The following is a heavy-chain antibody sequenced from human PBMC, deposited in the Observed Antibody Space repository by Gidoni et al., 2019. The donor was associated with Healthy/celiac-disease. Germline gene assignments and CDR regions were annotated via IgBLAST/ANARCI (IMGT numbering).Heavy chain of an antibody. CDR1: GVTVSRDA. CDR2: TSGSGGST. CDR3: AKSRSRIAVAGTVDY. D-gene: IGHD6-19*01. Sequence: EVQMLESGGGLVKPGGSLRLSCAASGVTVSRDAMSWVRQAPGKGLEWVSATSGSGGSTYSADSVKGRFTISRDNSNNTLYLKMNSLRAEDTAVYYCAKSRSRIAVAGTVDYCGQGTLVTVSS. J-gene: IGHJ4*02. V-gene: IGHV3-23*01.